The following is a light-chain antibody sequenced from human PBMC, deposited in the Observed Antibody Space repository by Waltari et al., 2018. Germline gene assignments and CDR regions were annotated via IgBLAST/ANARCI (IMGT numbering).Light chain of an antibody. Sequence: EIVLTQSPGTLTLSPGERATPSCRASQTINTNFLAWFQQRPGQAPRLLISGVSSRATGIPDRFSGSGSGTDFTLIISRLEPVDFAVYYCQEYGSSTRTFGQGTKVEIK. J-gene: IGKJ1*01. CDR2: GVS. CDR1: QTINTNF. V-gene: IGKV3-20*01. CDR3: QEYGSSTRT.